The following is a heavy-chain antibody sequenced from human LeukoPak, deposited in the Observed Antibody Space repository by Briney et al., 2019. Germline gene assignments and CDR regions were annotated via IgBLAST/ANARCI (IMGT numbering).Heavy chain of an antibody. CDR1: GYTFTGYY. V-gene: IGHV1-2*02. D-gene: IGHD3-3*01. J-gene: IGHJ4*02. CDR3: ARDYDFWSGYYFDY. CDR2: INPNSGGT. Sequence: ASVKVSCKASGYTFTGYYMHWVRQAPGQRLEWMGWINPNSGGTNYAQKFQGRVTMTRDTSISTAYMELSRLRSDDTAVYYCARDYDFWSGYYFDYWGQGTLVTVSS.